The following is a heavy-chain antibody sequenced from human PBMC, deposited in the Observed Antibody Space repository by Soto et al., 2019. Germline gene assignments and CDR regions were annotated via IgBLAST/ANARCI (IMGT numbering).Heavy chain of an antibody. Sequence: ASVKVSCKASGGTFSSYAISWVRQAPGQGLEWMGGIIPIFGTANYAQKFQGRVTITADESTSTAYMELSSLRSEDTAVYYCARGTTERFLDPSPPFGYWGQGTLVTVSS. V-gene: IGHV1-69*13. D-gene: IGHD3-3*01. CDR3: ARGTTERFLDPSPPFGY. CDR1: GGTFSSYA. CDR2: IIPIFGTA. J-gene: IGHJ4*02.